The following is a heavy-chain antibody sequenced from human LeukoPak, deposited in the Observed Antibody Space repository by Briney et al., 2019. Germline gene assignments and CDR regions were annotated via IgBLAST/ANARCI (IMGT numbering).Heavy chain of an antibody. J-gene: IGHJ4*02. CDR3: ARWNEGLDY. CDR2: IYYSGST. V-gene: IGHV4-59*01. CDR1: GGSISSYY. D-gene: IGHD1-1*01. Sequence: SETLSLTCTVSGGSISSYYWSWIRQPPGKGLEWIGYIYYSGSTNYNPSLKSRVTISVDTSKNQFSLKLSSVTAADTAVYSCARWNEGLDYWGQGTLVTVSS.